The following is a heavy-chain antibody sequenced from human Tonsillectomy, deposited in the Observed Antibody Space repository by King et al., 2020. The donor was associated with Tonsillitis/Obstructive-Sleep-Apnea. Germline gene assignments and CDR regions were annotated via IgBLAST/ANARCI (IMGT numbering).Heavy chain of an antibody. D-gene: IGHD3-16*01. CDR2: IYYSGST. CDR1: GGSISSYY. V-gene: IGHV4-59*01. J-gene: IGHJ6*03. CDR3: AREHRDLRGYYMDV. Sequence: QLQESGPGLVKPSETLSLTCTVSGGSISSYYWSWIRQPPGKALEWIGYIYYSGSTNYNPSLKSRVTISVDTSKNQFSLKLSSVTAADTAVYYCAREHRDLRGYYMDVWGKGTTVTVSS.